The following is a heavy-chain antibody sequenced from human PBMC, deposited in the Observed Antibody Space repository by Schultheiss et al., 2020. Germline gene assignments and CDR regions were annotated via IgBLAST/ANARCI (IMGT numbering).Heavy chain of an antibody. Sequence: GGSLRLSCAASGFTVSSNYMSWVRQAPGKGLEWVSIIYSGGTTYYAESVKGRFTISRDNSKNTVYLQINSLRAEDTAVYYCILVAGTRDFDYWGQGTLVTVSS. CDR1: GFTVSSNY. D-gene: IGHD6-19*01. CDR2: IYSGGTT. J-gene: IGHJ4*02. V-gene: IGHV3-53*01. CDR3: ILVAGTRDFDY.